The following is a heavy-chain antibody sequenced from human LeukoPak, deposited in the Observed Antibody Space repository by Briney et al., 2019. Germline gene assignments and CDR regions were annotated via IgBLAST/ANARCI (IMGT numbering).Heavy chain of an antibody. D-gene: IGHD3-10*01. V-gene: IGHV3-74*01. CDR1: GFTFSSYA. J-gene: IGHJ4*02. CDR3: SKGMIRGLGDY. Sequence: GGSLRLSCAASGFTFSSYAMSWVRQTAGKGLVWVSRISSDGSSTDYADSVKGRFTISRDNAKNTLYLQMNSLRAEDTAVYYCSKGMIRGLGDYWGQGALVTVSS. CDR2: ISSDGSST.